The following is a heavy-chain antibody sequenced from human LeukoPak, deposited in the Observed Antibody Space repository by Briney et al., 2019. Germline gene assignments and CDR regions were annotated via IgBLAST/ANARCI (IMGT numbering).Heavy chain of an antibody. V-gene: IGHV4-59*08. D-gene: IGHD2-2*01. Sequence: SETLSLTCTVSGGSISSYYWSWIRQPPGKGLEWIGYIYYSGSTNYNPSLKSRVTKSVDTSKNQFSLKLTSVTAADTAVYYCARLGIGVVPTAMLGDYYFDYWGQGTLVTVSS. CDR3: ARLGIGVVPTAMLGDYYFDY. CDR1: GGSISSYY. J-gene: IGHJ4*02. CDR2: IYYSGST.